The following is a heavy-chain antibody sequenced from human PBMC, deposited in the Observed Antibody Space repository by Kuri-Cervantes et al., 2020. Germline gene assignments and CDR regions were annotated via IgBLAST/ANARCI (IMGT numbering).Heavy chain of an antibody. CDR3: ARVGEYYYDSSGYSSDY. J-gene: IGHJ4*02. V-gene: IGHV3-21*01. D-gene: IGHD3-22*01. Sequence: GGSLRLSCAASGFTFSSYSMNWVRQAPGKGLEWVSSISSSSSYIYYADSVKGRFTISRDNAKNSLYLQMNSLRAEDTAVYYCARVGEYYYDSSGYSSDYWGQGTLVTVSS. CDR2: ISSSSSYI. CDR1: GFTFSSYS.